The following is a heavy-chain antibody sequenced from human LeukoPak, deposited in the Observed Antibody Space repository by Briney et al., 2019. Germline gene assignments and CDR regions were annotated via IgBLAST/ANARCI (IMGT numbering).Heavy chain of an antibody. V-gene: IGHV3-48*01. CDR1: GLTFSSYS. Sequence: GGPLRLSCAASGLTFSSYSMNWVRQAPGKGLEWVSYISGSSRSTIYYADSVKGRSTISRDNAKNSLYLQMNSLRAEDTAIYYCARDRLWGIVGATWLAFDIWGQGTVVTVSS. CDR2: ISGSSRSTI. J-gene: IGHJ3*02. D-gene: IGHD1-26*01. CDR3: ARDRLWGIVGATWLAFDI.